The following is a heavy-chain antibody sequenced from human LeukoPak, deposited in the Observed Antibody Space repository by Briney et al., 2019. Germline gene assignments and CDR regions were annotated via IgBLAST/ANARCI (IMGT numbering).Heavy chain of an antibody. J-gene: IGHJ4*02. D-gene: IGHD3-10*01. CDR2: ISGSGGST. V-gene: IGHV3-23*01. CDR1: GFTFSSYA. CDR3: AKDVRFGELFDY. Sequence: GGSLRLSCAASGFTFSSYAMSWVRQAPGKGLGWVSAISGSGGSTYYADSVKGRFTISRDNSKNTLYLQMNSLRAEDTAVYYCAKDVRFGELFDYWGQGTLVTVSS.